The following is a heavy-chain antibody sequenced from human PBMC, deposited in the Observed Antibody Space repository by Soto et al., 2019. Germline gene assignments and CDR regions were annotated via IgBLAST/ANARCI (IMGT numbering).Heavy chain of an antibody. CDR3: AKEKGSSSRRQKWGMDV. J-gene: IGHJ6*02. V-gene: IGHV3-30*18. Sequence: QMHLVESGGGVVQPGRSLRLSCAASGFTFTTYAMHWVRQAPGKGLEWVALISHDTTDKHYADSVKGRFIIFRDNSKNTLSLQMNSLRAEDTAVYYCAKEKGSSSRRQKWGMDVWGQGTTVTVSS. CDR2: ISHDTTDK. CDR1: GFTFTTYA. D-gene: IGHD6-6*01.